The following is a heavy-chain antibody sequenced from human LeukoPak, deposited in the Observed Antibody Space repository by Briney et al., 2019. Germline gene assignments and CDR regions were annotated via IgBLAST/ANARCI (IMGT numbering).Heavy chain of an antibody. CDR2: IYYSVST. Sequence: PSETLSLTCTVSGDSVASGGYYWNWIRQPPGKGLEWIGYIYYSVSTNYNLSLKSRVTISVETSENQFSLKLTSVTAADTAVYYCARGGRGRNWFDPWGQGTLVTVSS. CDR3: ARGGRGRNWFDP. J-gene: IGHJ5*02. CDR1: GDSVASGGYY. V-gene: IGHV4-61*08. D-gene: IGHD3-10*01.